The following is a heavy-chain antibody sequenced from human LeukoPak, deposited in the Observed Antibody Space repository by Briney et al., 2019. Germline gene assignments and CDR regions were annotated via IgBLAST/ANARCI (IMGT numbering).Heavy chain of an antibody. CDR2: ISYDGSNK. J-gene: IGHJ5*02. D-gene: IGHD3-16*01. Sequence: GGSLRLSCAASGFTFSSYAMHWVRQAPGKGLEWVAVISYDGSNKYYADSVKGRFTISRDNSKNTLYLQMNSLRAEDTAVYYCARDWGSWLPLALPIDPWGQGTLVTVSS. V-gene: IGHV3-30-3*01. CDR1: GFTFSSYA. CDR3: ARDWGSWLPLALPIDP.